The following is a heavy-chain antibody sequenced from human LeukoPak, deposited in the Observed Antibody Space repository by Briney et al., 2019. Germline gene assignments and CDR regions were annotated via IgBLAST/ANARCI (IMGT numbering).Heavy chain of an antibody. CDR1: GGTFSSHA. D-gene: IGHD1-1*01. CDR3: ARGRGSRTGSNGDYLDY. V-gene: IGHV1-69*04. CDR2: IIPILGLR. J-gene: IGHJ4*02. Sequence: SVKVSCKASGGTFSSHAINWVRQAPGQGLEWMGRIIPILGLRNYAQKFQGRVTISADKSTSTAYTDVTSLRSEDTAVYYCARGRGSRTGSNGDYLDYWGQGTLVTVSS.